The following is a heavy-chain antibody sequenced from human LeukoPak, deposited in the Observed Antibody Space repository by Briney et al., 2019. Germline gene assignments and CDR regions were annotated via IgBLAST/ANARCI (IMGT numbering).Heavy chain of an antibody. CDR3: ARTSGSGFDY. J-gene: IGHJ4*02. D-gene: IGHD1-26*01. CDR2: IYTSGST. V-gene: IGHV4-4*09. Sequence: SETLSLTCTVSGGSISSYYWSWIRQPPGKGLEWIGYIYTSGSTNYNPSLKSRVTISVDTSKNQFSLKLSSVTAADTAVYYCARTSGSGFDYWGQGTLVTVSS. CDR1: GGSISSYY.